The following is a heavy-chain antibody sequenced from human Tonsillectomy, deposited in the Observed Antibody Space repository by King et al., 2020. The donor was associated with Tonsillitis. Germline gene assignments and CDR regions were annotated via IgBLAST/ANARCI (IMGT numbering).Heavy chain of an antibody. V-gene: IGHV3-30-3*01. D-gene: IGHD1-14*01. CDR3: ARGAGEAAVSYNWFDP. CDR2: ISYDGSKK. Sequence: VQLVESGGGVVQPGRSLRLSCAASGFTFSIYAMHWVRQAPCKGLEWVAVISYDGSKKYYADSVKGRLTISRDNSKNTLYLQMNSLRAEDTAVYYCARGAGEAAVSYNWFDPWGQGTLVTVSS. J-gene: IGHJ5*02. CDR1: GFTFSIYA.